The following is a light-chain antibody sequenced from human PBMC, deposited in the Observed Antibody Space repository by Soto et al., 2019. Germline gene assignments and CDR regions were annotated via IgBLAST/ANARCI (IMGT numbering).Light chain of an antibody. J-gene: IGLJ2*01. CDR2: GNG. V-gene: IGLV1-47*01. Sequence: QSVLTQPPSASGTPGQRVTISCSGSSSNIGINFVSWYQQLPGTAPKLLMYGNGQRPSGVPDRFSDSKSGTSASLAISGLRSEDEAVYYCAAWDDSLIGPVFGGGTKLTVL. CDR1: SSNIGINF. CDR3: AAWDDSLIGPV.